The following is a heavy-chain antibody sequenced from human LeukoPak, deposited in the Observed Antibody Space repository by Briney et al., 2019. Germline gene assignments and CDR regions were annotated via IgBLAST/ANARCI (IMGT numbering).Heavy chain of an antibody. V-gene: IGHV3-21*01. CDR2: ISSSSSYI. CDR1: GFTFSSYI. J-gene: IGHJ3*02. CDR3: ARDGSSYAFDI. Sequence: GGSLRLFCAASGFTFSSYIMNWVRQAPGKGLEWVSSISSSSSYIYYADSVKGRFTISRDNAKNSLYLQMNSLRAEDTAVYYCARDGSSYAFDIWGQGTMVTVSS. D-gene: IGHD6-13*01.